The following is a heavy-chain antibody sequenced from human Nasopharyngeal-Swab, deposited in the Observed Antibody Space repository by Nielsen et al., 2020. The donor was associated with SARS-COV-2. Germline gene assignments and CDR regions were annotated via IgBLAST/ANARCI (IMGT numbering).Heavy chain of an antibody. CDR1: GFTFSSYW. J-gene: IGHJ6*02. CDR2: IKQDGSEK. Sequence: GESLKISCAASGFTFSSYWMSWVRQAPGKGLEWVANIKQDGSEKYYADSVKGRFTISRDNSKNTLYLQMNSLRAEDTAVYYCAREYCSSTSCYFWGPDYYYGMDVWGQGTTVTVSS. V-gene: IGHV3-7*01. D-gene: IGHD2-2*01. CDR3: AREYCSSTSCYFWGPDYYYGMDV.